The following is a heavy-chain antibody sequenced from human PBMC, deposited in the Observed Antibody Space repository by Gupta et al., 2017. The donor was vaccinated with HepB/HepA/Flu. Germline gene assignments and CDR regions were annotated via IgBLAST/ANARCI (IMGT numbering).Heavy chain of an antibody. Sequence: QVQLVESGGGVVKPGRSLRLSCAASGFPFSSYGMHWVRQAPGKGLEWVAVISYDGSNKYYADSVRGRFTISRDNSKNTLYLQMNSLRAEDTAVYYCAKDRYSSSWFDYWGQGTLVTVSS. D-gene: IGHD6-13*01. CDR3: AKDRYSSSWFDY. CDR1: GFPFSSYG. V-gene: IGHV3-30*18. CDR2: ISYDGSNK. J-gene: IGHJ4*02.